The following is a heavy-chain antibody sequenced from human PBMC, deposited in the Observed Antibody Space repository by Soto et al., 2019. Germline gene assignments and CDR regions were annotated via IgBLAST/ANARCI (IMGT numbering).Heavy chain of an antibody. J-gene: IGHJ3*02. CDR3: AKTFTSSSSPTGAFDI. CDR1: GFTFSSYA. D-gene: IGHD6-6*01. CDR2: ISGSGGST. Sequence: EVQLLESGGGLVQPGGSLRLSCAASGFTFSSYAMSWVRQAPGKGLEWVSAISGSGGSTYYADSVKGRFTISRDNSKNTLYLQMNSLRAEDTAVYYCAKTFTSSSSPTGAFDIWGQGTMVTVSS. V-gene: IGHV3-23*01.